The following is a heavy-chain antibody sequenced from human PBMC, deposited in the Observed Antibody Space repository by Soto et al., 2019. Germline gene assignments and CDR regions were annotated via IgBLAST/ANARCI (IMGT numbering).Heavy chain of an antibody. CDR2: IYYSGST. CDR3: AREPDTAMPQA. D-gene: IGHD5-18*01. Sequence: LSLTCTVSGGSISSGDYYWSWIRQPPGKGLEWIGYIYYSGSTYYNPSLKSRVTISVDASKNQFSLKLSSVTAADTAVYYCAREPDTAMPQAWGQGTLVTVSS. V-gene: IGHV4-30-4*01. CDR1: GGSISSGDYY. J-gene: IGHJ5*02.